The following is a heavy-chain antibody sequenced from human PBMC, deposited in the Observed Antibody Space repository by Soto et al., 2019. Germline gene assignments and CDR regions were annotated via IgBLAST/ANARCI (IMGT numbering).Heavy chain of an antibody. Sequence: SVQVSCKVSGYTLNELSMHWVRQVPGKGLEWMGGFDPEDGETVYAQKFQGRVTMTEDTSTDTANMELSSLTSEDTAVYYCATGGPAGDFDYWAREPWSPAPQ. J-gene: IGHJ4*02. CDR3: ATGGPAGDFDY. CDR2: FDPEDGET. D-gene: IGHD3-10*01. V-gene: IGHV1-24*01. CDR1: GYTLNELS.